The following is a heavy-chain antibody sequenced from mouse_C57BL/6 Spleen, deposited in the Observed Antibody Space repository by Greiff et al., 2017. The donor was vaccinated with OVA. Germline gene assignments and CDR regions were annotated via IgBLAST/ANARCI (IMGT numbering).Heavy chain of an antibody. CDR1: GYTFTDYY. Sequence: EVHLVESGPELVKPGASVKISCKASGYTFTDYYMNWVKQSHGKSLEWIGDINPNNGGTSYNQKFKGKATLTVDKSSSTAYMELRSLTSEDSAVYYCAKGSGIGFDYWGQGTTLTVSS. CDR3: AKGSGIGFDY. CDR2: INPNNGGT. J-gene: IGHJ2*01. D-gene: IGHD2-14*01. V-gene: IGHV1-26*01.